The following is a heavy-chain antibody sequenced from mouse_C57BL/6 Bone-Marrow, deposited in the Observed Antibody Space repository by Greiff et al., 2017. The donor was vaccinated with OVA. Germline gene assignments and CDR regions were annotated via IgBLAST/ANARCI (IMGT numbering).Heavy chain of an antibody. D-gene: IGHD1-1*01. CDR2: IYPSDSYT. CDR3: ARTYGSTVAY. Sequence: VQLQQSGAELVMPGASVKLSCKASGYTFTSYWIRWVKQRPGHGLEWIGEIYPSDSYTNYNEKFKGKATLTVDKSSSTAYMQLRSLTSEDSAVYYCARTYGSTVAYWGQGTTLTVS. J-gene: IGHJ2*01. V-gene: IGHV1-69*01. CDR1: GYTFTSYW.